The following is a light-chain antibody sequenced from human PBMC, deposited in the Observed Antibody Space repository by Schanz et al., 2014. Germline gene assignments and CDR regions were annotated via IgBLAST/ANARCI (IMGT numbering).Light chain of an antibody. J-gene: IGKJ1*01. V-gene: IGKV3-20*01. CDR2: AAC. Sequence: ENVLTQSPGTLSLSPGDRATLSCRASRAFSSSYLAWYQQKPGQAPRLLIHAACTSATGIADRFSGSASGTDFTLTISRLEPEDFAVYYCQQYGSSPWTFGQGTKVEIK. CDR1: RAFSSSY. CDR3: QQYGSSPWT.